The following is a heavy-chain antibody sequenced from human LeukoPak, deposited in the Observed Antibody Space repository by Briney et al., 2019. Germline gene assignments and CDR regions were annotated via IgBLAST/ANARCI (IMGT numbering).Heavy chain of an antibody. CDR2: INPNSGGT. Sequence: ASVKVSCKASGYTFTGYYMHWVRQAPGQGLEGMGWINPNSGGTNYAQKFQGRVTMTRDTSISTAYMELSRLRSDDTAVYYCARGTVFGVVRPSMDYWGQGTLVTVSS. CDR1: GYTFTGYY. D-gene: IGHD3-3*01. CDR3: ARGTVFGVVRPSMDY. J-gene: IGHJ4*02. V-gene: IGHV1-2*02.